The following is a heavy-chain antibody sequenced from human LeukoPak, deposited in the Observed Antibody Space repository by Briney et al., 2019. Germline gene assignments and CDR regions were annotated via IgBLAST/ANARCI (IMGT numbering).Heavy chain of an antibody. V-gene: IGHV4-39*07. J-gene: IGHJ6*03. CDR2: IYYSGNT. CDR1: GDSIGNSSYY. Sequence: SETLSLTCTVSGDSIGNSSYYWGWIRQPPGKGLEWIGSIYYSGNTYYNPSLKSRVTISIDMSKNQFSLKLSSVTAADTAVYYCARDMGTRSRYYYYYMDVWGEGTAVTVSS. D-gene: IGHD1-7*01. CDR3: ARDMGTRSRYYYYYMDV.